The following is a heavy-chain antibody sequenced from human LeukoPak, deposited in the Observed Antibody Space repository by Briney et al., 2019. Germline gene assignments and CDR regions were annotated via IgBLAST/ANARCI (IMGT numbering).Heavy chain of an antibody. J-gene: IGHJ3*02. CDR2: ISAYNGNT. CDR1: GYTFTSYG. V-gene: IGHV1-18*01. CDR3: ARRSPYYYDSSGNDAFDI. Sequence: GASVKVSCKASGYTFTSYGISWVRQAPGQGLEWMGWISAYNGNTNYAQKLQGRDTMTTDTSTSTAYMELSSLRSEDTAVYYCARRSPYYYDSSGNDAFDIWGQGTMVTVSS. D-gene: IGHD3-22*01.